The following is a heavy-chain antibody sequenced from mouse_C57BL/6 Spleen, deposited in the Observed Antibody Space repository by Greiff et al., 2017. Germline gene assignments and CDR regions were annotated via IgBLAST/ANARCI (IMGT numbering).Heavy chain of an antibody. CDR1: GFTFSSYA. CDR2: ISSGGDYI. D-gene: IGHD2-4*01. Sequence: EVKLMESGEGLVKPGGSLKLSCAASGFTFSSYAMSWVRQTPEKRLEWVAYISSGGDYIYYADTVKGRFTISRDNARNTLYLQMSSLKSEDTAMYYCTREEEDDYDGRPSGGFEVWGTGTTGTVSS. CDR3: TREEEDDYDGRPSGGFEV. J-gene: IGHJ1*03. V-gene: IGHV5-9-1*02.